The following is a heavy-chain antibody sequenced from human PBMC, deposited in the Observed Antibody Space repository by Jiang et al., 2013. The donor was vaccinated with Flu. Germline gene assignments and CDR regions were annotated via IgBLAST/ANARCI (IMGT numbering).Heavy chain of an antibody. D-gene: IGHD3-16*01. J-gene: IGHJ4*02. V-gene: IGHV3-48*03. Sequence: VQLVESGGGLVQPGGSLRLSCAASGFTFSSYEMNWVRQAPGKGLEWVSYISSSGSTIYYADSVKGRFTISRDNAKNSLYLQMNSLRAEDTAVYYCARVGLGAGRFFDYWGQGTLVTVSS. CDR2: ISSSGSTI. CDR3: ARVGLGAGRFFDY. CDR1: GFTFSSYE.